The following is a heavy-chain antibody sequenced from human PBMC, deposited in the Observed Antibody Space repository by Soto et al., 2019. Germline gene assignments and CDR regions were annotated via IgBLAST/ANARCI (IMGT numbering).Heavy chain of an antibody. Sequence: GGSLRLSCAASGFTFSSYAMSWVRQAPGKGLEWVSAISGSGGSTYYADSVKGRFTISRDNSKNTLYLQMNSLRAEDTAVYYCAKDGYSYGYAGYYFDYWGQGTLVTVS. V-gene: IGHV3-23*01. CDR3: AKDGYSYGYAGYYFDY. J-gene: IGHJ4*02. CDR1: GFTFSSYA. CDR2: ISGSGGST. D-gene: IGHD5-18*01.